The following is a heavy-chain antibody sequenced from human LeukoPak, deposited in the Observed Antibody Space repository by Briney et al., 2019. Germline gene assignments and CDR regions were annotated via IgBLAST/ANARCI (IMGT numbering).Heavy chain of an antibody. CDR3: AKDWGSSGWYNWFDP. CDR2: ISHDGSIQ. J-gene: IGHJ5*02. CDR1: GFTISIHG. Sequence: GTSLRLSCVVSGFTISIHGMHWVRQAPGKGLEWVAMISHDGSIQHYGDSVKGRFIISRDNSKNTLYLQMNSLRDEDTAVYHCAKDWGSSGWYNWFDPWGQGTLVTVSS. D-gene: IGHD6-19*01. V-gene: IGHV3-30*18.